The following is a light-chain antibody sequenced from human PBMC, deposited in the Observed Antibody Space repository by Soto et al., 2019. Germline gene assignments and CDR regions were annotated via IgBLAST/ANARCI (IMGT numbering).Light chain of an antibody. CDR3: QQYGSSSWT. CDR2: GAS. Sequence: EIVLTQSPRTLSLSPGERXTXSXXXSQSVSSSYLAWYQQQPGQAPRLLIYGASSRATGIPDRFSGSGSGTDFTLTISRLEPEDFAVYYCQQYGSSSWTFGQGTKVDIK. CDR1: QSVSSSY. J-gene: IGKJ1*01. V-gene: IGKV3-20*01.